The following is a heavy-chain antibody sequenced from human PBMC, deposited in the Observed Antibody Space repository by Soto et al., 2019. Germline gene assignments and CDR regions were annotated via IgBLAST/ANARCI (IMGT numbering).Heavy chain of an antibody. J-gene: IGHJ6*02. CDR3: AKVSLGALTFTDYYYYGLDV. CDR2: ISGGGGST. V-gene: IGHV3-23*01. D-gene: IGHD1-26*01. Sequence: GGSLRLSCAASGFTFSTYAMNWVRQAPGKGLEWVSAISGGGGSTYYADSVKGRVTISRDNSKNTLYLQMNSLRAEDTAVYYCAKVSLGALTFTDYYYYGLDVWGQGTTVTVSS. CDR1: GFTFSTYA.